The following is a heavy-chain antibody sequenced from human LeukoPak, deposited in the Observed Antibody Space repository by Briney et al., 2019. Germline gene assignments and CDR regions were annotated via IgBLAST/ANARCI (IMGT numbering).Heavy chain of an antibody. V-gene: IGHV7-4-1*02. J-gene: IGHJ4*02. CDR3: AATIGYCSSTSCWGSYRYFDY. D-gene: IGHD2-2*01. CDR1: GYTFTSYA. CDR2: INTNTGNP. Sequence: ASVKVSCKASGYTFTSYAMNWVRQAPGQGLEWMGLINTNTGNPTYAQGFTGRFVFSLDTSVSTAYLQISSLKAEDTAVYYCAATIGYCSSTSCWGSYRYFDYWGQGTLVTVSS.